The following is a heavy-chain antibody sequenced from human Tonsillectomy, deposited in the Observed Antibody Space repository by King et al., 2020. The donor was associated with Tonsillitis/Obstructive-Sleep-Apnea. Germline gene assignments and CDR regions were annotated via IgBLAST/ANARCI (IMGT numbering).Heavy chain of an antibody. V-gene: IGHV4-31*03. CDR1: GGSITSGGFY. CDR3: AGDQGWGVSGIDY. Sequence: VQLQESGPGLVKPSQTLSLTCTLSGGSITSGGFYWSWIRQHPGKGLEWIGYTHYSGRTYYNPSLKSRGTISIDTPKNQFSLKLSSETAADTAVYYCAGDQGWGVSGIDYWGQGTLVTVSS. CDR2: THYSGRT. J-gene: IGHJ4*02. D-gene: IGHD3-16*01.